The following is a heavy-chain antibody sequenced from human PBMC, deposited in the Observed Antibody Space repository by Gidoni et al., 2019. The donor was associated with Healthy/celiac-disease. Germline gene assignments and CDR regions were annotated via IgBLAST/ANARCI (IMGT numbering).Heavy chain of an antibody. CDR3: ARHRMITFGGANMRFGY. Sequence: STYYNPSLKSRVTISVDTSKNQFSLKLSSVTAADTAVYYCARHRMITFGGANMRFGYWGQGTLVTVSS. V-gene: IGHV4-39*01. CDR2: ST. J-gene: IGHJ4*02. D-gene: IGHD3-16*01.